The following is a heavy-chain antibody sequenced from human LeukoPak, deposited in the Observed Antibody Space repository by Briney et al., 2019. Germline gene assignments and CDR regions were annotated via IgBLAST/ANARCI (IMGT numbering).Heavy chain of an antibody. V-gene: IGHV4-39*01. CDR1: GGSISSTSYY. CDR2: IYYSGST. D-gene: IGHD3-22*01. CDR3: AKAGVRYFDSSGLYAFDF. Sequence: PSETLSLTCAVSGGSISSTSYYWAWIRQPPGKGLEWIGTIYYSGSTYHNPSLKSRVTLSVDTSRNQFSLRLSSVDAADTAVYYCAKAGVRYFDSSGLYAFDFWGQGTTVTVSA. J-gene: IGHJ3*01.